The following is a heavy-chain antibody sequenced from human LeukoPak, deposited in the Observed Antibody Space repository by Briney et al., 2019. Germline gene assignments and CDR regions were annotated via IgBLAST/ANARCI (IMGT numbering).Heavy chain of an antibody. CDR3: AKLWFGEGVDRA. Sequence: GGSLRLSCAASRFTFSSYSMSWVRQAPGKGLEWISVISISGGTTYYADSVKGRFTISRDNSKNTLYLQMNSLRDEDTAVYYCAKLWFGEGVDRAWGQGTTVTVSS. D-gene: IGHD3-10*01. J-gene: IGHJ6*02. CDR2: ISISGGTT. V-gene: IGHV3-23*01. CDR1: RFTFSSYS.